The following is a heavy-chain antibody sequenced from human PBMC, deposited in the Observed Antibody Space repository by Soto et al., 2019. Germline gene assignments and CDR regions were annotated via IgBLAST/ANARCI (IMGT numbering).Heavy chain of an antibody. CDR2: INNDGIDT. D-gene: IGHD3-10*01. CDR3: ARDGSMVRERWFDP. CDR1: GFTFIGYW. J-gene: IGHJ5*02. Sequence: EVQLVESGGGVVQPGGSLRLSCAASGFTFIGYWMHWVRQGPGKGLVWVARINNDGIDTTYADSVKGRFTISRDSPXNMVYLEMTSLRADDTAVYYCARDGSMVRERWFDPWGQGTLVTVSS. V-gene: IGHV3-74*03.